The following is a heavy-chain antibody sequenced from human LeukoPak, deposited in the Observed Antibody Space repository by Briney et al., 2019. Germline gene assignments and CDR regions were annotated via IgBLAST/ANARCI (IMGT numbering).Heavy chain of an antibody. J-gene: IGHJ6*03. CDR2: IYYSGST. CDR3: ARDGGPRGYSYGSRGYYYMDV. CDR1: GGSISSYY. Sequence: SETLSLTCTVSGGSISSYYWSWIRQPPGKGLEWIGYIYYSGSTNYNHSLKSRVTISVDTSKNQFSLKLSSVTAADTAVYYCARDGGPRGYSYGSRGYYYMDVWGKGTTVTVSS. V-gene: IGHV4-59*01. D-gene: IGHD5-18*01.